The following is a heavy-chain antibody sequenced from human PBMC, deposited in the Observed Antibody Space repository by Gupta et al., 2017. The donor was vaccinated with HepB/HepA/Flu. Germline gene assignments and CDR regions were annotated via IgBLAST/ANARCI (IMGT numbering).Heavy chain of an antibody. D-gene: IGHD3-10*01. Sequence: QITLKESGPTLVKPTQTLTLTCTFSGFSLSTTGVGVVWIRQPPGKALEWLAVDHWNGVNYRSPSLGSRLIITQDTSKNQVVLILTDVGPLDTATYYCARRLTSRGMDYWGQGTLVTVSS. CDR2: DHWNGVN. V-gene: IGHV2-5*01. CDR1: GFSLSTTGVG. CDR3: ARRLTSRGMDY. J-gene: IGHJ4*02.